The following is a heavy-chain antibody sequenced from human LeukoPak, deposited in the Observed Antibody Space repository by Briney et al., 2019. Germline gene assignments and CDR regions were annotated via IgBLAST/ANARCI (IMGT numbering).Heavy chain of an antibody. CDR2: INPNSGGT. CDR3: AVGATIHQCFDY. Sequence: ASVKVSCKASGYTFTDYYMHWVRQAPGQGPEWMGWINPNSGGTNYAQKFQGRVTMTRDTSITTAYMELSSLKSDDTVVYYCAVGATIHQCFDYWGQGTLVTVSS. J-gene: IGHJ4*02. V-gene: IGHV1-2*02. CDR1: GYTFTDYY. D-gene: IGHD1-26*01.